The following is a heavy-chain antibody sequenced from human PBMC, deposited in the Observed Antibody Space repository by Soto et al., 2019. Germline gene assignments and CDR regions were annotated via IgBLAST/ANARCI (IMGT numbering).Heavy chain of an antibody. J-gene: IGHJ5*02. D-gene: IGHD4-17*01. CDR2: IYHTGNA. V-gene: IGHV4-39*01. CDR1: GDSISNSRFY. Sequence: SETLSLTCSVSGDSISNSRFYWAWIRQPPGEGLEWIGSIYHTGNAYYNPSLKSRVTISVDTSKNQFSLQLTSVTAADAALYYCARVFFKSSDYPPNWFAPWGQGTSVPVSS. CDR3: ARVFFKSSDYPPNWFAP.